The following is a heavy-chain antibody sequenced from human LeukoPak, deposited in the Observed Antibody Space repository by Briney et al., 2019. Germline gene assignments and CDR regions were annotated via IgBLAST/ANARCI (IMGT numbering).Heavy chain of an antibody. CDR1: GGTFSSYA. CDR3: ARGPATAMVTGWYFDL. CDR2: IIPILGIA. D-gene: IGHD5-18*01. V-gene: IGHV1-69*04. J-gene: IGHJ2*01. Sequence: SVKVSCKASGGTFSSYAISWVRQAPGQGLEWMGRIIPILGIANYAQKFQGRVTITADKSTSTAYMELSSLRSEDTAVYYCARGPATAMVTGWYFDLWGRGTLVTVSS.